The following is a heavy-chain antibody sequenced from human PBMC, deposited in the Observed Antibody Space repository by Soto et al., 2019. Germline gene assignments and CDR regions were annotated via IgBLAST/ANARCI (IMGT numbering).Heavy chain of an antibody. Sequence: SETLSLTCNVSGGSISVYYWSWFRPPPGKGLEWIGYIYYSGSSNYHPALKSRVTMSVDRSANQFSLKLTSVTAADTAVYYCARRAMVRGVYQFYFDYWGQGNLVTVSS. CDR3: ARRAMVRGVYQFYFDY. CDR2: IYYSGSS. CDR1: GGSISVYY. D-gene: IGHD3-10*01. V-gene: IGHV4-59*08. J-gene: IGHJ4*02.